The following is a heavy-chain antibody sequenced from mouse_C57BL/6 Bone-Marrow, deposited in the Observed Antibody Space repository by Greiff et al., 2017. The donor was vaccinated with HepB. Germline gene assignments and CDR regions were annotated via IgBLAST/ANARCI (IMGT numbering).Heavy chain of an antibody. Sequence: EVKLQESGPELVKPGASVKIPCKASGYTFTDYNMDWVKQSHGKSLEWIGDINPNNGGTIYNQKFKGKATLTVDKSSSTAYMQLSSLTSEDSAVYYCAREGTGPDYWGQGTTLTVSS. CDR3: AREGTGPDY. D-gene: IGHD4-1*01. CDR2: INPNNGGT. V-gene: IGHV1-18*01. CDR1: GYTFTDYN. J-gene: IGHJ2*01.